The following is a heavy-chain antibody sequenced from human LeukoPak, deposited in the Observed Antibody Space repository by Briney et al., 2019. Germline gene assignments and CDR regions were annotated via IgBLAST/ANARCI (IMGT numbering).Heavy chain of an antibody. Sequence: PGGSLRLSCVASGFTFGDYAMHWVRQAPGKGLEWVSGITWHSENIDYADSVKGRFTISRDNAKNSLYLQMNSLRAEDTALYFCVAVPETDFWIGFYLDYWGQGTLVTVSS. CDR3: VAVPETDFWIGFYLDY. J-gene: IGHJ4*02. CDR2: ITWHSENI. D-gene: IGHD3-3*01. CDR1: GFTFGDYA. V-gene: IGHV3-9*01.